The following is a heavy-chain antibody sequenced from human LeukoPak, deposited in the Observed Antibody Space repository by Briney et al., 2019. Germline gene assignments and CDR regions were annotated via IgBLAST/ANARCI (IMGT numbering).Heavy chain of an antibody. CDR2: INPNSGGT. J-gene: IGHJ6*03. Sequence: EASVKVSCKASGYTFTGYYLHWVRQAPGQGLEWMGWINPNSGGTNYAQKSQGRVTMTRDTSISTAYMELSRLRSDDTAVYYCARVFGELLNYYYYYTDVWGKGTTVTISS. V-gene: IGHV1-2*02. CDR1: GYTFTGYY. D-gene: IGHD3-10*02. CDR3: ARVFGELLNYYYYYTDV.